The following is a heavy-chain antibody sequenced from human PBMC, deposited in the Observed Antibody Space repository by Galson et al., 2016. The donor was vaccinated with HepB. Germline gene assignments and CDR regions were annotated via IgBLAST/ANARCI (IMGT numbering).Heavy chain of an antibody. Sequence: SLRLSCAASGFTFSSCAMNWVRQAPGRGLEWVPTISGSGESAHNADSVKGRFTISRDNSKNTLFLQMNSLRAEDTAVYYCAKAMVGKDVFDMWGQGTMVTVSS. CDR2: ISGSGESA. J-gene: IGHJ3*02. V-gene: IGHV3-23*01. CDR3: AKAMVGKDVFDM. CDR1: GFTFSSCA. D-gene: IGHD3-10*02.